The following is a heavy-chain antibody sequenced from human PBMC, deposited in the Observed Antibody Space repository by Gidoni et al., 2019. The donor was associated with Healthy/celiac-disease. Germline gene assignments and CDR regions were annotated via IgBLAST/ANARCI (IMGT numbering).Heavy chain of an antibody. V-gene: IGHV3-30*18. CDR1: GFTFSNYG. CDR3: AKVGLRFAAGVNYYMDV. D-gene: IGHD6-13*01. Sequence: QVQLVESGGGVVQPGRSLRLSCAASGFTFSNYGMHWVRQAPGKGLEWVAVISYDGSNKYYADSVKGRFTISRDNSKNTLYLQMNSLRAEDTAVYYCAKVGLRFAAGVNYYMDVWGKGTTVTVSS. CDR2: ISYDGSNK. J-gene: IGHJ6*03.